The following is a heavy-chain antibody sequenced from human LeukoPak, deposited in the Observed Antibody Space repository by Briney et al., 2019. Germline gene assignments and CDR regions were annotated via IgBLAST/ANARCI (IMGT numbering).Heavy chain of an antibody. J-gene: IGHJ3*02. CDR1: GFTFSSYA. Sequence: GGSLRLSCAASGFTFSSYAMSWVRQAPGKGLEWVSAISGSGGSTYYADSVKGRFTISRDNSKNTLYLQMNSLRAEDTAVYYCAKDRSSGWYGADAFDIWGQGTMVTVSS. CDR3: AKDRSSGWYGADAFDI. V-gene: IGHV3-23*01. D-gene: IGHD6-19*01. CDR2: ISGSGGST.